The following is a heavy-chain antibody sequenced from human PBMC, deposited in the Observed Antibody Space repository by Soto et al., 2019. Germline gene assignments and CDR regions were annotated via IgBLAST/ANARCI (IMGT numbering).Heavy chain of an antibody. V-gene: IGHV5-10-1*01. J-gene: IGHJ4*02. CDR2: IDPSDSYT. CDR3: ARYPRPAPDFDY. CDR1: GYSFTSYW. Sequence: GESLKISCKGSGYSFTSYWISWVRQMPGKGLEWMGRIDPSDSYTNYSPSFQGHVTISADKSISTAYLQWSSLKASDTAMYYCARYPRPAPDFDYWGQGTLVTVSS.